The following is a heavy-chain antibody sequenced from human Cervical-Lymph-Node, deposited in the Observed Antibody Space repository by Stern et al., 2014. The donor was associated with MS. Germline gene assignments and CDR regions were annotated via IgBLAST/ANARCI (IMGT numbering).Heavy chain of an antibody. J-gene: IGHJ4*02. CDR1: GGSFTDYY. V-gene: IGHV4-59*01. D-gene: IGHD5-24*01. CDR3: ARGGRMASMFY. CDR2: IYSSGST. Sequence: QVQLQESGPGLVKPSETLSLTCNVSGGSFTDYYWSWIRQPPGKGLEWIGCIYSSGSTHYSPSLKSRVTISIDASKSQFSLNLQSVTAADTAVYYCARGGRMASMFYWGQGTLVTVSS.